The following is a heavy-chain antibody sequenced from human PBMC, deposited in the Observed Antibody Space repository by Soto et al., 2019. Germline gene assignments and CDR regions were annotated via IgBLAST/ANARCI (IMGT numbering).Heavy chain of an antibody. Sequence: EVQLLESGGGLVQPGGSLRLSCTASGFSFSSYSMYWVRQAPGKGLGWGSGISGSGSGRYYADSVKGLYIISRYNSKNTLYLQMNSLRAEDTAVFYCAKCSSDYYDTFHYWGQGTLVTVSS. CDR1: GFSFSSYS. J-gene: IGHJ4*02. CDR3: AKCSSDYYDTFHY. D-gene: IGHD3-22*01. CDR2: ISGSGSGR. V-gene: IGHV3-23*01.